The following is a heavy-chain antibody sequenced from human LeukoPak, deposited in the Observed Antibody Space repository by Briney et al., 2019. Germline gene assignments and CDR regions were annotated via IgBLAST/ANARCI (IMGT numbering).Heavy chain of an antibody. CDR1: GFTFSSYA. CDR3: AIDPAIWCSGGTCYSTEYFHH. J-gene: IGHJ1*01. CDR2: IRYDGSDEHDGSHK. Sequence: PGGSLRLSCAASGFTFSSYAMHWVRQAPGKGLEGVAFIRYDGSDEHDGSHKYYADSVRGRFTVSRDNSKNIVYLQMDSLRPEDTAVYYCAIDPAIWCSGGTCYSTEYFHHWGQGTLVTVSS. V-gene: IGHV3-30*02. D-gene: IGHD2-15*01.